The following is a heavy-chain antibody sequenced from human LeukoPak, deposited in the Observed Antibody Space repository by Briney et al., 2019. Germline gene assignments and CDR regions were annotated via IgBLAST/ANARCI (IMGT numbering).Heavy chain of an antibody. CDR3: AMYNFWSGYYGDY. Sequence: SETLSLTCTVSGGPISSYYWSWIRQPPGKGLEWIGYVSYSGSTNYNPSLKSRVTISEDTSKNHFSLKLSSVTAADTAVCYCAMYNFWSGYYGDYWGQGTLVTVSS. J-gene: IGHJ4*02. D-gene: IGHD3-3*01. V-gene: IGHV4-59*01. CDR1: GGPISSYY. CDR2: VSYSGST.